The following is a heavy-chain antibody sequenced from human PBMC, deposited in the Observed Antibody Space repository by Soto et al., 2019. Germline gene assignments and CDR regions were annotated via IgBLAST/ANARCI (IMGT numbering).Heavy chain of an antibody. CDR2: IYHSGST. J-gene: IGHJ4*02. Sequence: QVQLQESGPGLVKPSGTLSLSCAVSGGSISSSHWWTWVRQPPGKGLEWIGEIYHSGSTNYNPSLKSRVPIAVDPSRTQFSLNRSSGPAADSAGYYCAISGGGEDYWGQGILVTVSS. V-gene: IGHV4-4*02. CDR3: AISGGGEDY. CDR1: GGSISSSHW. D-gene: IGHD3-10*01.